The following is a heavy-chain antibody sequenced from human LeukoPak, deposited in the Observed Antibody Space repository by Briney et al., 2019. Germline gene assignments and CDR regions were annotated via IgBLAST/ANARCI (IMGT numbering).Heavy chain of an antibody. J-gene: IGHJ5*01. CDR1: GFTFSSYA. CDR3: ASRASGYGAGWIDS. V-gene: IGHV3-64*01. D-gene: IGHD5-12*01. CDR2: ISSNGGST. Sequence: GGSLRLSCAASGFTFSSYALHWVRQAPGKGLEYVSAISSNGGSTYYANSVKGRFTISRDNFKNTLYLQMGSLRDEDMAVYYCASRASGYGAGWIDSWGQGTLVIVSS.